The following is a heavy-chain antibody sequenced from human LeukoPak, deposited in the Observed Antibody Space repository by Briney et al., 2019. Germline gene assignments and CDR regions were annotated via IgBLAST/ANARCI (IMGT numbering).Heavy chain of an antibody. CDR3: STWAFLHGFDV. Sequence: GGSLRLSCAASGFTFSNHWMAWVRQTPGKGPEWVANIDEDGDVKSYAESVKGRFTVFRDNAKNSLFMQMDSLTSDDHAFYYRSTWAFLHGFDVWGQGATVIVSS. D-gene: IGHD1-26*01. CDR2: IDEDGDVK. J-gene: IGHJ6*02. V-gene: IGHV3-7*03. CDR1: GFTFSNHW.